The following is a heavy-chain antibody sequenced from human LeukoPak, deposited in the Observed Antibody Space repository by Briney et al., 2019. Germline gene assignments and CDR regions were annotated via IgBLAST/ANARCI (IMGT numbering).Heavy chain of an antibody. CDR2: INAGNGNT. J-gene: IGHJ4*02. CDR1: GYTFTSYA. CDR3: AREHDTLTGMSFDY. Sequence: ASVKVSCKASGYTFTSYAMHWVRQATGQGLEWMGWINAGNGNTKYSQKFQGRVTISRDTSASTVYMELSSLRSEDTAVYYCAREHDTLTGMSFDYWGQGTLVTVSS. V-gene: IGHV1-3*01. D-gene: IGHD3-9*01.